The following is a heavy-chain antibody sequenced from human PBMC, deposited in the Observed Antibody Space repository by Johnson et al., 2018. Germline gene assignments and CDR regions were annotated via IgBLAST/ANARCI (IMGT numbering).Heavy chain of an antibody. CDR3: ARVNSGDYYYMDV. V-gene: IGHV3-21*01. CDR1: GFTFSTYS. D-gene: IGHD2-21*01. J-gene: IGHJ6*03. Sequence: VQLVQSGGGLVKPGGSLRLSCAASGFTFSTYSMNWVRQAPGKGLEWVTSISSSNSYIYYADSVKGRFTISRDNAKNSLYLEMNRLRAEDTAVYYCARVNSGDYYYMDVWGKGTTFTVSS. CDR2: ISSSNSYI.